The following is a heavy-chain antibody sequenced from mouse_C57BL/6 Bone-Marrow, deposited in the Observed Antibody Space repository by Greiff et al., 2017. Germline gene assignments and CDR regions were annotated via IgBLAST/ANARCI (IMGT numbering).Heavy chain of an antibody. CDR2: ISSGGSYT. Sequence: EVKLVESGGDLVKPGGSLKLSCAASGFTFSSYGMSWVRQTPDKMLEWVATISSGGSYTYYPDSVKGRFTISRDNAKNTLYLQMSSLKSEDTAMYYCARPDYSSSYWYFDVWGTGTTVTVSS. V-gene: IGHV5-6*01. J-gene: IGHJ1*03. D-gene: IGHD1-1*01. CDR3: ARPDYSSSYWYFDV. CDR1: GFTFSSYG.